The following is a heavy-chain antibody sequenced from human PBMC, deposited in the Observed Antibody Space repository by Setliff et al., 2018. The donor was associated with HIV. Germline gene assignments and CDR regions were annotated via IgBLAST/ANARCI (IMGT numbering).Heavy chain of an antibody. CDR2: IIPIFGTA. D-gene: IGHD2-2*01. V-gene: IGHV1-69*13. Sequence: SVKVSCKASGYTFATYGVTWVRQAPGQGLEWMGGIIPIFGTATYAQKFQGRVTITADESTSTAYMELSSLRSADTAVYYCARDVPTYCSSINCYDTMNQNWFDPWGQGTLVTVSS. J-gene: IGHJ5*02. CDR1: GYTFATYG. CDR3: ARDVPTYCSSINCYDTMNQNWFDP.